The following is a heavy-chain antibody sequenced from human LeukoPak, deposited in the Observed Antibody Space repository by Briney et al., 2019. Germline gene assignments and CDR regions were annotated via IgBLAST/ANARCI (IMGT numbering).Heavy chain of an antibody. V-gene: IGHV3-7*01. J-gene: IGHJ4*02. CDR2: IKQDGSEK. CDR1: GLTLSNYW. CDR3: ARVGDGGVFAY. D-gene: IGHD5-24*01. Sequence: GGSLRLSCAASGLTLSNYWMSWVRQAPGKGLEWVANIKQDGSEKYYVDSVRGRFTISRDNAKNSLYLQMNSLRAEDTAVYYCARVGDGGVFAYWGQGTLVTVSS.